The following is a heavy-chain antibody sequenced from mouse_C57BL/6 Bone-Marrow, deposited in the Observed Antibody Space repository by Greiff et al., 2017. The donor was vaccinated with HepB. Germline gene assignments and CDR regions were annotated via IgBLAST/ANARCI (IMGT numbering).Heavy chain of an antibody. D-gene: IGHD6-1*01. CDR3: TRPSGYYYAMDY. V-gene: IGHV1-5*01. J-gene: IGHJ4*01. CDR1: GYTFTSYW. Sequence: VQLQQSGTVLARPGASVKMSCKTSGYTFTSYWMHWVKQRPGQGLEWIGAIYPGNSDTSYNQKFKGKAKLPAVTSASTAYIELSSLTNEDSAVYYCTRPSGYYYAMDYWGQGTSVTVSS. CDR2: IYPGNSDT.